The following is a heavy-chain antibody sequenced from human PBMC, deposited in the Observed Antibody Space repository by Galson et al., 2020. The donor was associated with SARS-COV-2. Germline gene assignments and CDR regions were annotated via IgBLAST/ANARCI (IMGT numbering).Heavy chain of an antibody. Sequence: GGSLRLSCAASGFTFSSYAMHWVRQAPGKGLEWVAVISYDGSNKYYADSVKGRFTIFRDNSKNTLYLQMNSLRAEDTAVYYCARASSGSYFSWFDPWGQGTLVTVSS. CDR2: ISYDGSNK. CDR1: GFTFSSYA. CDR3: ARASSGSYFSWFDP. D-gene: IGHD1-26*01. V-gene: IGHV3-30-3*01. J-gene: IGHJ5*02.